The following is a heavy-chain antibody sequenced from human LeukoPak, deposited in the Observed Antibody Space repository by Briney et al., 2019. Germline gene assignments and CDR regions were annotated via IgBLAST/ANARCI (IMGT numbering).Heavy chain of an antibody. CDR2: INPNSGGT. V-gene: IGHV1-2*04. J-gene: IGHJ4*02. CDR1: GYTFTGYY. CDR3: ARSETYYYDSSGYYLYY. D-gene: IGHD3-22*01. Sequence: ASVKVSCKASGYTFTGYYMHWVRQAPGQGLEWMGWINPNSGGTNYAQKFQGWVTMTRDTSISTAYMELSRLRSDDTAVYYCARSETYYYDSSGYYLYYWGQGTLVTVSS.